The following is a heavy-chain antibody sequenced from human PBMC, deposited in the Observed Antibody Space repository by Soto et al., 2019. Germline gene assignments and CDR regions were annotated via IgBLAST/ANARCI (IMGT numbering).Heavy chain of an antibody. J-gene: IGHJ6*02. CDR1: GFTFSSYG. CDR3: AKISGYDSFGYYGMDV. CDR2: ISYDGSNK. V-gene: IGHV3-30*18. D-gene: IGHD5-12*01. Sequence: QVQLVESGGGVVQPGRSLRLSCAASGFTFSSYGMHWVRQAPGKGLEWVAVISYDGSNKYYADSVKGRFTISRDNSKNTLYLQMNSLRAEDTAVYYCAKISGYDSFGYYGMDVWGQGTTVTVSS.